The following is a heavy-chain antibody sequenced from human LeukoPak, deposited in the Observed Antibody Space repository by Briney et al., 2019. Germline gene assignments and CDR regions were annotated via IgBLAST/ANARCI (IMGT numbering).Heavy chain of an antibody. D-gene: IGHD6-19*01. CDR3: AKWGSYSSGWAYYFDY. V-gene: IGHV3-9*01. CDR1: GFTFDDYA. CDR2: ISWNSGSI. J-gene: IGHJ4*02. Sequence: GGSLRLSCAASGFTFDDYAMHWVRQAPGKGLEWASGISWNSGSIGYADSVKGRFTISRDNAKNSLYLQMNSLRAEDTALYYCAKWGSYSSGWAYYFDYWGQGTLVTVSS.